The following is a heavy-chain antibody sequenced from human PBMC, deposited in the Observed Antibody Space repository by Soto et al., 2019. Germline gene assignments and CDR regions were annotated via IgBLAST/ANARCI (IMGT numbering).Heavy chain of an antibody. Sequence: GGSLRLSCAASGFTVSSNYMSWVRQAPGKGLEWVSVIYSGGSTYYADSVKGRFTISRDNSKNTLYLQMNSLRAEDTAVYYCARDRTAYSSSSRPYWGQGTLVTVSS. CDR2: IYSGGST. CDR1: GFTVSSNY. CDR3: ARDRTAYSSSSRPY. D-gene: IGHD6-13*01. J-gene: IGHJ4*02. V-gene: IGHV3-66*01.